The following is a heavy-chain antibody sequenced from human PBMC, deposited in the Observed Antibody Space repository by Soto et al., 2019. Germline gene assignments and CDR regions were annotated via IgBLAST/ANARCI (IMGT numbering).Heavy chain of an antibody. Sequence: QITLEESGPTLVKPTQTLTLTCTFSGFALSTSGVGVGWIRQPPGEALEWLTLIYWDDDKRYSPSLKTRLTNTKDNSNNQVFLTMTNMDPVDTATYYCARYYFGSGLYFFDYWCQGTLGTVSS. V-gene: IGHV2-5*02. CDR2: IYWDDDK. CDR1: GFALSTSGVG. CDR3: ARYYFGSGLYFFDY. J-gene: IGHJ4*02. D-gene: IGHD3-10*01.